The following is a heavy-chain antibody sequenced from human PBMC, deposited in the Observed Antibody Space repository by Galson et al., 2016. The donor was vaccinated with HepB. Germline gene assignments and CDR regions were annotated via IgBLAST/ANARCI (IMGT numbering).Heavy chain of an antibody. CDR1: GFSFNNSW. J-gene: IGHJ4*02. Sequence: SLRLSCAASGFSFNNSWMNWVRQAPGKGPEWVASMNPDGSADYHVGSVRGRYTISRDNAKNSLYLQMDSLRADDTAVYYCARDRAYSQFDFWGQGTPVTVSS. V-gene: IGHV3-7*03. CDR3: ARDRAYSQFDF. D-gene: IGHD4-11*01. CDR2: MNPDGSAD.